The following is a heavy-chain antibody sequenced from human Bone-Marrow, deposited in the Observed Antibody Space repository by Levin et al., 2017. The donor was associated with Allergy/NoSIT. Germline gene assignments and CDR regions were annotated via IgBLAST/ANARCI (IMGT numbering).Heavy chain of an antibody. Sequence: SETLSLTCTVSDGSISSFSWTWSRQSPGKRLEWIGYIYSSGSTNYNPSFKSRVTISVDTSKNQSSLKLSSVTAADTAVYYCARLRSGYYYYYGMDVWGQGTTVTVSS. CDR3: ARLRSGYYYYYGMDV. CDR2: IYSSGST. CDR1: DGSISSFS. D-gene: IGHD3-3*01. J-gene: IGHJ6*02. V-gene: IGHV4-59*01.